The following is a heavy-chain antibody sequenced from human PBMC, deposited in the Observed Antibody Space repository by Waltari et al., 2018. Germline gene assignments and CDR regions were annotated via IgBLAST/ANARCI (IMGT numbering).Heavy chain of an antibody. J-gene: IGHJ4*02. Sequence: QVQLVESGGGVVQPGRSLRLSCAASGFTFSSYGMHWVRQAPGKGLEWVAVISDDGSNKYYADSVKGRFTISRDNSKNTLYLQMNSLRAEDTAVYYCARTHCSSTSCHIDYWGQGTLVTVSS. V-gene: IGHV3-30*03. D-gene: IGHD2-2*01. CDR2: ISDDGSNK. CDR1: GFTFSSYG. CDR3: ARTHCSSTSCHIDY.